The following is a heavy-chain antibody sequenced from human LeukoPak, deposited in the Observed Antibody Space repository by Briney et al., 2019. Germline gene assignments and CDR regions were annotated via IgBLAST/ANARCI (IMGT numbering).Heavy chain of an antibody. CDR3: ARLYDYVWGSYRYTGIDY. Sequence: GASVKVSCKASGYTFTGYYMHWVRQAPGQGLEWMGRINPNSGGTNYAQKFQGGVTMTRDTSISTAYMELSRLRSDDTAVYYCARLYDYVWGSYRYTGIDYWGQGTLVTVSS. CDR1: GYTFTGYY. D-gene: IGHD3-16*02. CDR2: INPNSGGT. J-gene: IGHJ4*02. V-gene: IGHV1-2*06.